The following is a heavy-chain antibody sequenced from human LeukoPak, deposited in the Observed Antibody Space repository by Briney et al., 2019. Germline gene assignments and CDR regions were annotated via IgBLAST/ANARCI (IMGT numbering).Heavy chain of an antibody. V-gene: IGHV3-30*12. D-gene: IGHD1-26*01. CDR1: GFTFSSYG. J-gene: IGHJ3*02. CDR3: VLGWEPGKGGAFDI. Sequence: PGGSLRLSCAASGFTFSSYGMHWVRQAPGKGLEWVAVISYDGSNKYYADSVKGRFTISRDNSKNTLYLQMNSLRAEDTAVYYCVLGWEPGKGGAFDIWGQGTMVTVSS. CDR2: ISYDGSNK.